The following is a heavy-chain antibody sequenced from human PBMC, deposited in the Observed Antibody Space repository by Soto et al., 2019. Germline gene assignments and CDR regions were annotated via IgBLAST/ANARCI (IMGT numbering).Heavy chain of an antibody. D-gene: IGHD3-3*01. V-gene: IGHV4-34*01. Sequence: PSETLSLTCAVYGGSFSGYYWSWIHQPPGKGLEWIGEINHSGSTNYNPSLKSRVTISVDTSKNQFSLKLSSVTAADTAVYYCARQLTIFGVVIPKGDYYYYGMDVWGQGTTVTVSS. CDR3: ARQLTIFGVVIPKGDYYYYGMDV. CDR2: INHSGST. CDR1: GGSFSGYY. J-gene: IGHJ6*02.